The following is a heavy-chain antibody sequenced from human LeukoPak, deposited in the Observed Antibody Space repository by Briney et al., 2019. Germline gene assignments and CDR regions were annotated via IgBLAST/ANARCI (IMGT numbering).Heavy chain of an antibody. CDR1: GFTFRNRW. J-gene: IGHJ6*03. CDR3: AKSPLEYYGSGSLYYMDV. D-gene: IGHD3-10*01. CDR2: ISGSGGST. Sequence: GGSLRLSCAASGFTFRNRWATWVRQAPGKGLEWVSAISGSGGSTYYADSVKGRFTISRDNSKNTLYLQMNSLRAEDTAAYYCAKSPLEYYGSGSLYYMDVWGKGTTVTVSS. V-gene: IGHV3-23*01.